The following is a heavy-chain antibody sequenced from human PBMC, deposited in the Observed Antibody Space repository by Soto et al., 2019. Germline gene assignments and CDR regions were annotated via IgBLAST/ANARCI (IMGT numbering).Heavy chain of an antibody. CDR3: ASSGWYMAFDY. D-gene: IGHD6-19*01. CDR2: IYYSGST. Sequence: SETLSLTCTVSGGSISSYYWSWIRQPPGKGLEWIGYIYYSGSTNYNPSLKSRVTISVDTSKNQFSLKLSSVTAADTAVYYCASSGWYMAFDYWGQGTLVTVSS. J-gene: IGHJ4*02. CDR1: GGSISSYY. V-gene: IGHV4-59*01.